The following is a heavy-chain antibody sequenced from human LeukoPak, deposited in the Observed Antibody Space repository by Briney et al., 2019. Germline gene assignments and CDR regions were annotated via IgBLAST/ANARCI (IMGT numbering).Heavy chain of an antibody. D-gene: IGHD3-10*01. CDR1: GFTFSKYG. J-gene: IGHJ4*02. V-gene: IGHV3-23*01. CDR3: AKEISTDYYGSGSYGGSVIDY. CDR2: ISGSGGST. Sequence: PGGSLRLSCAASGFTFSKYGMSWVRPAPGKGLEWVSAISGSGGSTYYADSVKGRFTISRDNSKNTLYLQMNSLRAEDTAVYYCAKEISTDYYGSGSYGGSVIDYWGQGTLVTVSS.